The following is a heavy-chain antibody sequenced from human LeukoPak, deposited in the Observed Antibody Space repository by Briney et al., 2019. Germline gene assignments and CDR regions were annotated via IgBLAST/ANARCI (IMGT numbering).Heavy chain of an antibody. CDR2: ISGSGGSI. CDR1: GFTFSSYA. Sequence: GGSLRLSCAASGFTFSSYAMSWVRQAPGQGLEWVSTISGSGGSIYYADSVKGRFTISRDNSKNTLYLQMNSLRAEDTAVYYCAKSLLMTTVTTYYFDYWGQGTLVTVSS. J-gene: IGHJ4*02. CDR3: AKSLLMTTVTTYYFDY. V-gene: IGHV3-23*01. D-gene: IGHD4-17*01.